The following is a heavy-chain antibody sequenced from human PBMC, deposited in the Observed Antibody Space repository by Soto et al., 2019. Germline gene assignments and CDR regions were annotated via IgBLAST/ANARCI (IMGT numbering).Heavy chain of an antibody. Sequence: EVQLLESGGGLVHPGGSLRLSCAASGFTFSSSAMSWVRQAPGKGLEWVSAISGRGGSAYYADSVKGRFTISRDNSKNTLYLQINSLRAEDTAVYYCAKGYRGYVPDAFHIWGQGTMVTVSS. J-gene: IGHJ3*02. CDR3: AKGYRGYVPDAFHI. CDR1: GFTFSSSA. CDR2: ISGRGGSA. V-gene: IGHV3-23*01. D-gene: IGHD5-12*01.